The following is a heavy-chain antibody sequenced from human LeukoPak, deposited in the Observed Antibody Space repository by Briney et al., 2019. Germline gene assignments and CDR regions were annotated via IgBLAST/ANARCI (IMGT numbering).Heavy chain of an antibody. CDR1: GGSISSYY. J-gene: IGHJ4*02. V-gene: IGHV4-59*01. D-gene: IGHD1-26*01. CDR3: ARLKVGATTSIDY. Sequence: PSETLSLTCTVSGGSISSYYWSWIRQPPGKGLEWIGYIYYSGSTNYNPSLKSRVTISVDTSKNQFSLKLSSVTAADTAVYYCARLKVGATTSIDYWGQGTLVTVSS. CDR2: IYYSGST.